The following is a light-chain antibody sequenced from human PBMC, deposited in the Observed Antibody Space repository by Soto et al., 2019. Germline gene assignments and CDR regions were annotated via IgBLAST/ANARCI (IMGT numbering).Light chain of an antibody. CDR2: DAS. CDR3: SSYTTGGSYV. V-gene: IGLV2-14*01. Sequence: QSVLTQPASVSGSPGLSIATSCTGTSRDVGGYNSVSWYQQQPGKVPKLMIYDASNRPSGVSNRFSGSKSGNTASLTISGLQAEDEGDYYCSSYTTGGSYVFGTGTKLTVL. J-gene: IGLJ1*01. CDR1: SRDVGGYNS.